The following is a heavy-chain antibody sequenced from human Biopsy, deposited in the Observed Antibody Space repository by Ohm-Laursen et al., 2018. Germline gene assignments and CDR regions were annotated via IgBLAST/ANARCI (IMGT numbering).Heavy chain of an antibody. V-gene: IGHV3-9*01. CDR2: INWNSGDI. Sequence: SLRLSCTASGFIFDNYGMHWVRQAPGKGLEWVSGINWNSGDIVYADSVKGRFTISRDNAKTSLSLQMSSLRAEDTALYYCARDRSGLTLTTLDFWGHGTLVTVSS. CDR3: ARDRSGLTLTTLDF. J-gene: IGHJ4*01. CDR1: GFIFDNYG. D-gene: IGHD6-25*01.